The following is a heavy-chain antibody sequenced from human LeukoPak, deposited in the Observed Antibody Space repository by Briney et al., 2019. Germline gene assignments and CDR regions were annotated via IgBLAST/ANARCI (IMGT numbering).Heavy chain of an antibody. CDR2: LHYSGST. Sequence: SETLSLTCTVSGGSISNSYYYWGWIRQPPGKGLEWIGSLHYSGSTYYNPSLKSRVTISVDTSKNQFSLKLSSVTAADTAVYYCASGHGFGELFFDYWGQGTLVTVSS. CDR1: GGSISNSYYY. CDR3: ASGHGFGELFFDY. D-gene: IGHD3-10*01. J-gene: IGHJ4*02. V-gene: IGHV4-39*01.